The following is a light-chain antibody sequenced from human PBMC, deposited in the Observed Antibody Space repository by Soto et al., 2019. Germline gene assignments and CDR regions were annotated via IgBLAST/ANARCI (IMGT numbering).Light chain of an antibody. Sequence: EIVMTQSPATLSVSPVERATLSCRASQSVSNNLAWYQQKPGQSPRLLIYGASTRATGIPARFSGSGSKTEFTLTISSLQSEDFAVYYCQQYNNWPWLTFGGGTKVDIK. CDR1: QSVSNN. J-gene: IGKJ4*01. CDR2: GAS. V-gene: IGKV3-15*01. CDR3: QQYNNWPWLT.